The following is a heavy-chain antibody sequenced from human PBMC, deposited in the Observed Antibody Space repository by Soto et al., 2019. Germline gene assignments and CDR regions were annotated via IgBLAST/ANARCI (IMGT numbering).Heavy chain of an antibody. Sequence: TLSLTCTVSGGSISSGDYYWSWIRQPPGKGLEWIGYIYYSGSTYYNPSLKSRVTISVDTSKNQFSLKLSSVTAADTAVYYCSRVITMINAFDIWGQGTMVTVS. D-gene: IGHD3-22*01. CDR1: GGSISSGDYY. CDR3: SRVITMINAFDI. J-gene: IGHJ3*02. CDR2: IYYSGST. V-gene: IGHV4-30-4*01.